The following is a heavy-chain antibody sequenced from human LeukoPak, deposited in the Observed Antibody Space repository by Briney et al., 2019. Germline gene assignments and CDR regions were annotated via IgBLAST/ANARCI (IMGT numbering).Heavy chain of an antibody. V-gene: IGHV1-69*06. CDR1: GFPFSSYA. Sequence: SFAASGFPFSSYAISWVRPAPGQGLEWMGGIIPIFGTANYAQKFQGRVTITADKSTSTAYMELSSLRSEDTAVYYCAREYSSSWKSYAFDIWGQGTMVTVSS. J-gene: IGHJ3*02. D-gene: IGHD6-13*01. CDR3: AREYSSSWKSYAFDI. CDR2: IIPIFGTA.